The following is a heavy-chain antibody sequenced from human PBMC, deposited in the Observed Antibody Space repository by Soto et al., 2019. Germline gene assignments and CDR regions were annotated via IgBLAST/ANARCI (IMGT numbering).Heavy chain of an antibody. J-gene: IGHJ5*02. D-gene: IGHD6-13*01. CDR3: ARDGAAAGELFPFDP. CDR1: GFTFSSYA. Sequence: GGSLRLSCAASGFTFSSYAMHWVRQAPGKGLEWVAVISYDGSNKYYADSVKGRFTISRDNSKNTLYLQMNSLRAEDTAVYYCARDGAAAGELFPFDPWGQGTLVTVSS. V-gene: IGHV3-30-3*01. CDR2: ISYDGSNK.